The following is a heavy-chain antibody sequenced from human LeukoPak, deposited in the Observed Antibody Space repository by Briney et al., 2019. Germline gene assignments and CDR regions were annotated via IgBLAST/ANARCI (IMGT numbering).Heavy chain of an antibody. J-gene: IGHJ2*01. CDR1: GFTFSSYA. D-gene: IGHD3-10*01. CDR3: AKRPPITTHWYFDL. Sequence: PGGSLRLSCAASGFTFSSYAMSWVRQAPGKGLEWVSVISDSGGRTYYADSVKGRFTISRDNSKNTLYLQMKSLRAEDTAVYYCAKRPPITTHWYFDLWGRGTLVTVSS. V-gene: IGHV3-23*01. CDR2: ISDSGGRT.